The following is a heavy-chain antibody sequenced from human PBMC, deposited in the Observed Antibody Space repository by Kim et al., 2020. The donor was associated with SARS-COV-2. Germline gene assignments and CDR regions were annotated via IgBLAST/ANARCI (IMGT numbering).Heavy chain of an antibody. CDR2: INAGNGNT. D-gene: IGHD6-19*01. CDR1: GYTFTSYA. J-gene: IGHJ5*02. V-gene: IGHV1-3*01. CDR3: ARDRGGWYGGWFDP. Sequence: ASVKVSCKASGYTFTSYAMHWVRQAPGQRLEWMGWINAGNGNTKYSQKFQGRVTITRDTSASTAYMELSSLRSEDTAVYYCARDRGGWYGGWFDPWGQGTLVTVSS.